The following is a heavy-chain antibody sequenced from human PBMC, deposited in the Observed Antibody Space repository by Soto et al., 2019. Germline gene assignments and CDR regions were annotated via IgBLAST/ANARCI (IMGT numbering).Heavy chain of an antibody. Sequence: ASVKVACKASGYAFTCYYRHWVREAPGQGLEWMGWVNPNSGGTNYAQKFQGRVTMTGDTSISTAYMELSRLRSDDTAMYYCARDRGGDIVVVPAAIGFYYYGMDVWGQGLTVTVSS. V-gene: IGHV1-2*02. CDR1: GYAFTCYY. D-gene: IGHD2-2*01. J-gene: IGHJ6*02. CDR3: ARDRGGDIVVVPAAIGFYYYGMDV. CDR2: VNPNSGGT.